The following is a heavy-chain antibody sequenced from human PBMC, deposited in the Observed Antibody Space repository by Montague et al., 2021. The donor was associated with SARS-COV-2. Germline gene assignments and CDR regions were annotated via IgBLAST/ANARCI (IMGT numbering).Heavy chain of an antibody. J-gene: IGHJ6*02. Sequence: SETLSLTCAVYGGSFSGYYWSWIRQPPGKGLEWIGEINHSGSTNYNPPLKSRVTMSVDTSKNQFSLKLSSVTAADTAVYYCARGRGTALFRRVYFGMDVWGQGTTVTVSS. V-gene: IGHV4-34*01. D-gene: IGHD1-1*01. CDR1: GGSFSGYY. CDR2: INHSGST. CDR3: ARGRGTALFRRVYFGMDV.